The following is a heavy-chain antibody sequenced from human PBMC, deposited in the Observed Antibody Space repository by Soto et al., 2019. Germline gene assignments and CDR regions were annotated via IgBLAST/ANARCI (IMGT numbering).Heavy chain of an antibody. CDR2: ISTSGGHT. D-gene: IGHD1-7*01. Sequence: RGSMTPSCAASRPTFTSSAMSWARHAHRKWLGWVAAISTSGGHTHNTNTVKSPVTLSTDNPKNTLYLQINRPRGENTAVYYFAREGGFNWSYAWFDPWGQGTLVTVS. CDR3: AREGGFNWSYAWFDP. CDR1: RPTFTSSA. V-gene: IGHV3-23*01. J-gene: IGHJ5*02.